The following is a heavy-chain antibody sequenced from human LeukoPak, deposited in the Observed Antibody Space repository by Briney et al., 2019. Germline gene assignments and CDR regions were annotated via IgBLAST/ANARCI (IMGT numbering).Heavy chain of an antibody. CDR3: ARTSSGPDY. Sequence: GGSLRLSCAASGFTFSSYSMNWVRQAPGKGLEWVSYISSSSSTIYYADSVKGRFTISRDNAKNSLYLQMNSLRAEDTAVYYCARTSSGPDYWGQGTLVTVSS. J-gene: IGHJ4*02. D-gene: IGHD6-19*01. CDR2: ISSSSSTI. V-gene: IGHV3-48*01. CDR1: GFTFSSYS.